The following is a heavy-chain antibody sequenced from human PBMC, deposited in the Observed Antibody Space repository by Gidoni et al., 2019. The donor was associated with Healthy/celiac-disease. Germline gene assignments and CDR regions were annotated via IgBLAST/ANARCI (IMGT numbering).Heavy chain of an antibody. J-gene: IGHJ4*02. CDR3: ARMLAYCGGDCYSGRDYFDY. Sequence: QLQLQESGPGLVKPSETLSLTCTVSGGSISSSSYYWGWIRQPPGKGLEWIGSIYYSGSTYYNPSLKSRVTISVDTSKNQFSLKLSSVTAADTAVYYCARMLAYCGGDCYSGRDYFDYWGQGTLVTVSS. CDR1: GGSISSSSYY. CDR2: IYYSGST. V-gene: IGHV4-39*01. D-gene: IGHD2-21*02.